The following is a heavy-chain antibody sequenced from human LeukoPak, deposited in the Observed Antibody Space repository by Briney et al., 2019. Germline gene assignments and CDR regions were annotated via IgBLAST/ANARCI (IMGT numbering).Heavy chain of an antibody. V-gene: IGHV4-39*01. CDR1: GGSISSYSYY. Sequence: SETLSLTCTVSGGSISSYSYYWGWIRQPPGKGLEGIGSIYYSGSTYYTPSLKIRVTISVYTSKNPFSLQLTSATAADTAVYYWARLAGLHREYFDYWGQGTLVTVSS. J-gene: IGHJ4*02. CDR3: ARLAGLHREYFDY. CDR2: IYYSGST. D-gene: IGHD1-14*01.